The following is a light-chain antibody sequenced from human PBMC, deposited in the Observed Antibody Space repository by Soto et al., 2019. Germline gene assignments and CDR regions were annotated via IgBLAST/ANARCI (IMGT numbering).Light chain of an antibody. J-gene: IGLJ2*01. V-gene: IGLV1-51*01. CDR3: GTWDSSLTIGVI. CDR2: DNQ. CDR1: SSNVGKNF. Sequence: QSVLTQPPSVSAAPGQKVSISCSGSSSNVGKNFVSWYQHVPGKAPKLLIYDNQKRPSGIPDRFSASKSGTSATLDITGLQTGDEADYYCGTWDSSLTIGVIFGGGTKL.